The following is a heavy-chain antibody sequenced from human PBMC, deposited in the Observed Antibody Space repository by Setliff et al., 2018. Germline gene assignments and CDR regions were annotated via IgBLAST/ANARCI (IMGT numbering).Heavy chain of an antibody. V-gene: IGHV4-59*11. CDR3: ARERSTRDYGDYEGLFDP. CDR2: IYYSGST. CDR1: GGSISSHY. J-gene: IGHJ5*02. Sequence: SETLSLTCTVSGGSISSHYWSWIRQPPGKGLEWIGGIYYSGSTNYNPSLKSRVTISVDTSKNQFSLKLSSVTAADTAVYYCARERSTRDYGDYEGLFDPWGQGTLVTVSS. D-gene: IGHD4-17*01.